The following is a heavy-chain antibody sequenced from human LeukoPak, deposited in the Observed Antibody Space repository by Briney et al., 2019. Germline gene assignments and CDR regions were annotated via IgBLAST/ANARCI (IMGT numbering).Heavy chain of an antibody. CDR3: ARVGYGYLIDY. V-gene: IGHV4-59*08. CDR1: GGSISSYY. CDR2: IYYSGST. Sequence: KPSETLSLTCTVSGGSISSYYWSWIRQPPGKGLEWIGYIYYSGSTNSNPSLKSRVTISVDTSKNQFSLKLSSVTAADTAVYYCARVGYGYLIDYWGQGTLVTVSS. J-gene: IGHJ4*02. D-gene: IGHD5-18*01.